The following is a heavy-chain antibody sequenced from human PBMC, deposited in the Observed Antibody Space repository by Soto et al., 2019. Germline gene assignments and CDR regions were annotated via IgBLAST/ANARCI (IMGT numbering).Heavy chain of an antibody. D-gene: IGHD4-17*01. V-gene: IGHV4-39*01. CDR2: IYYSGST. Sequence: PSETLSLTCTVSGGSISSSSYYWGWIRQPPGKGLEWIGSIYYSGSTYYNPSLKSRVTISVDTSKNQFSLKLSSVTAADTAVYYCARHAPGGDYGGKSPLDYYFDYWGQGTLVTVSS. CDR1: GGSISSSSYY. J-gene: IGHJ4*02. CDR3: ARHAPGGDYGGKSPLDYYFDY.